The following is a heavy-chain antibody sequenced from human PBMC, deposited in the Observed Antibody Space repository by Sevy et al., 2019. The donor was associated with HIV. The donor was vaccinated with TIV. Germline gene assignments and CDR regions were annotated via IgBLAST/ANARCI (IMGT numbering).Heavy chain of an antibody. Sequence: GGSLRLSCAASGFTFSNAWMNWVRQAPGKGLEWVGRIKDKTNGETTGYAAPVEGRFTISRDDSKNTVYLQMNSLKTEDTGVYYCTTNPEWIEGPCDYWGRGTVVTVSS. V-gene: IGHV3-15*07. J-gene: IGHJ4*02. CDR3: TTNPEWIEGPCDY. CDR1: GFTFSNAW. D-gene: IGHD5-12*01. CDR2: IKDKTNGETT.